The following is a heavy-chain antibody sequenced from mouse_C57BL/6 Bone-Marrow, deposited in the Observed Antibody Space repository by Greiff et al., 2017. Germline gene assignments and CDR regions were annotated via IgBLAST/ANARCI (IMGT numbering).Heavy chain of an antibody. CDR2: IDPSDSYT. CDR3: AREGRNYGFAY. CDR1: GYTFTSYW. D-gene: IGHD2-5*01. J-gene: IGHJ3*01. Sequence: QVQLQQPGAELVKPGASVKLSCKASGYTFTSYWMQWVKQRPGQGLEWIGEIDPSDSYTHYNQKFKGKATLTVDTSSSTAYMPLSSLTSEDSAVDYCAREGRNYGFAYWGQGTLVTVSA. V-gene: IGHV1-50*01.